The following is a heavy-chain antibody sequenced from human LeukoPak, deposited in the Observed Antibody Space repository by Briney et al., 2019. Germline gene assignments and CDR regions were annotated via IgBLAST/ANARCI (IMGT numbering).Heavy chain of an antibody. J-gene: IGHJ4*02. Sequence: SETLSLTCTVSGGSISSYFWSWIRQPPGKGLEWIGFVYFSGRTSYNPSLKSRVSISLDTSKNQISLKVSSLTAADTAVYYCAKDSPVATRWGQGTLVTVSS. CDR2: VYFSGRT. D-gene: IGHD2-15*01. CDR1: GGSISSYF. V-gene: IGHV4-59*01. CDR3: AKDSPVATR.